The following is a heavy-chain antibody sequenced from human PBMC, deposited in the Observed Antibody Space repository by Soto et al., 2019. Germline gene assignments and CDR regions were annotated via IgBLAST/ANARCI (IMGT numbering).Heavy chain of an antibody. CDR3: ARELGNYYYYYYGMDV. D-gene: IGHD1-7*01. CDR1: GGTFSSYA. V-gene: IGHV1-69*13. Sequence: VASVKVSCKASGGTFSSYAISWVRQAPGQGLEWMGGIIPIFGTANYAQKFQGRVTITADESTSTAYMELSSLRSEDTAVYYCARELGNYYYYYYGMDVWGQGTTVTVSS. CDR2: IIPIFGTA. J-gene: IGHJ6*02.